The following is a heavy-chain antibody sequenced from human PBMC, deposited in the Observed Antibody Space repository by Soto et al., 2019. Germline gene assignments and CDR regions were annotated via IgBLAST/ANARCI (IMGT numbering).Heavy chain of an antibody. Sequence: SGTHSHTFTISSCPSSSSCWISIRQTRGKNMKENGHINNKGRINYNTSLKSRVTISVDTSKNQFSLKLSSVTAADTAVYYCATYRSRIDYWGQGTLVIVS. V-gene: IGHV4-59*08. CDR1: SCPSSSSC. D-gene: IGHD6-13*01. CDR3: ATYRSRIDY. J-gene: IGHJ4*02. CDR2: INNKGRI.